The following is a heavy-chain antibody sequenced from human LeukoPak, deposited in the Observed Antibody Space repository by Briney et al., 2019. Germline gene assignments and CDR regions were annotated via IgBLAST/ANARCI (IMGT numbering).Heavy chain of an antibody. Sequence: GGSLRLSCAASGFTFSSYAMSWVRQAPGKGLEWVSGISHSGSSIYYADSVKGRFTISRDNSKNTLYLQMDRLRVEDTAVYYCAMALDYWGQGTLVTVSS. CDR3: AMALDY. J-gene: IGHJ4*02. V-gene: IGHV3-23*01. CDR1: GFTFSSYA. CDR2: ISHSGSSI.